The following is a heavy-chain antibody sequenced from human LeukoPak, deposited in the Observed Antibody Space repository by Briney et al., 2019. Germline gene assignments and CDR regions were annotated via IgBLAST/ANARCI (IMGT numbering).Heavy chain of an antibody. CDR2: IRSKADGGTT. Sequence: GGSLRLSCAAPGFPFNNAWMSWVRQAPGKGLEWVGRIRSKADGGTTDYPAPVKGRFIISRDDSKNTLFLQMNSLKTEDTAVYYCITDPWDYDNSRSEVFDYWGQGTLVTVSS. CDR1: GFPFNNAW. V-gene: IGHV3-15*01. CDR3: ITDPWDYDNSRSEVFDY. J-gene: IGHJ4*02. D-gene: IGHD3-22*01.